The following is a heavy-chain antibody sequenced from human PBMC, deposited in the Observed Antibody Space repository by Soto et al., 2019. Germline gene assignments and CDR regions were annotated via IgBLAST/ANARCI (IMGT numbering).Heavy chain of an antibody. V-gene: IGHV5-51*01. CDR3: ARHRVTPNYYYYGMDV. CDR1: GYSFTSYW. CDR2: IYPGDSDT. D-gene: IGHD5-18*01. Sequence: TGESLKISCKGSGYSFTSYWIGWVRQMPGKGLEWMGIIYPGDSDTRYSPSFQGQVTISADKSISTAYLQWSSLKASDTAMYYCARHRVTPNYYYYGMDVWGQGTTVTVSS. J-gene: IGHJ6*02.